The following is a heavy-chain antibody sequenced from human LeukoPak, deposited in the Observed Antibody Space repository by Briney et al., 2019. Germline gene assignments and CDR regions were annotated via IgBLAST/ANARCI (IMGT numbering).Heavy chain of an antibody. J-gene: IGHJ5*02. D-gene: IGHD3-10*01. Sequence: GESLKISCKGSGYSFTSYWIGWVRKMPGKGLEWMGIIYPGDSDTRYSPSVQGQVTISVDKSNSTAYLQWSSLKASDTAMYYCARRYNSGNSNCFDPWGQGTLVTVSS. V-gene: IGHV5-51*01. CDR2: IYPGDSDT. CDR3: ARRYNSGNSNCFDP. CDR1: GYSFTSYW.